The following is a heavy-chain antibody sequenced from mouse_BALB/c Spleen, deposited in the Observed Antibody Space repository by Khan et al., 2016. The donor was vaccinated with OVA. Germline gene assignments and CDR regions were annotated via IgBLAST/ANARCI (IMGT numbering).Heavy chain of an antibody. V-gene: IGHV5-17*02. CDR2: MSSGSSTI. CDR3: VRSGGNFHWYFDV. J-gene: IGHJ1*01. D-gene: IGHD2-1*01. Sequence: EVELVESGGGLVQPGGSRKLSCAASGFTFSSFGMHWVCQAPKKGLEWVAYMSSGSSTIYYVDTVKGRFTISRDNPKNTLFLQMTSLRSEDTAMYYCVRSGGNFHWYFDVWGAGTSVTVSS. CDR1: GFTFSSFG.